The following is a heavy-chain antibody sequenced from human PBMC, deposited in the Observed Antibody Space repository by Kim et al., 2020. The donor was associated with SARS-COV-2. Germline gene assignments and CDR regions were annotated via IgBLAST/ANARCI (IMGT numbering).Heavy chain of an antibody. Sequence: GGSLRLSCAASGFTFRSYWMTWVRQAPGKGLEWVANIKQDGSEVSYVDSVKGRFTISRDNAKNSLYLQMNSLTAEDTAVYYCARSRFTAMIDYWGQGTLV. V-gene: IGHV3-7*05. CDR2: IKQDGSEV. D-gene: IGHD5-18*01. CDR1: GFTFRSYW. J-gene: IGHJ4*02. CDR3: ARSRFTAMIDY.